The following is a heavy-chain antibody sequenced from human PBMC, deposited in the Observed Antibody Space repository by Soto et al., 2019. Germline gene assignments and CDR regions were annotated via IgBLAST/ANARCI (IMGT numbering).Heavy chain of an antibody. Sequence: SVKVSCKASGGTFSSYTISWVRQAPGQGLEWMGRIIPILGIANYAQKFQGRVTITADESTSTAYMELSSPRSEDTAVYYCARGAPGIYYFDYWGQGTLVTVSS. CDR3: ARGAPGIYYFDY. D-gene: IGHD3-10*01. J-gene: IGHJ4*02. CDR1: GGTFSSYT. CDR2: IIPILGIA. V-gene: IGHV1-69*02.